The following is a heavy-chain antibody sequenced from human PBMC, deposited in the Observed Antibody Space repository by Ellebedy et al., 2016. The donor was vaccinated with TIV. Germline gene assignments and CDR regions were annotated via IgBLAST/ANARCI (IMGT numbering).Heavy chain of an antibody. Sequence: PGGSLRLSCVVSGFTFSSYGMHWVRQAPGKGLEWVAVISYDGNSKYYADSVKGRFTISRDNSKNTVYLQMNSLRADDTALYYCVRGGMGATPIDYWGQGTWVTVS. V-gene: IGHV3-30*03. D-gene: IGHD1-26*01. CDR3: VRGGMGATPIDY. CDR2: ISYDGNSK. CDR1: GFTFSSYG. J-gene: IGHJ4*02.